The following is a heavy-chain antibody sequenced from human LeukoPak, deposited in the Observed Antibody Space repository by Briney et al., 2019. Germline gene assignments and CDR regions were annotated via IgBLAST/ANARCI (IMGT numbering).Heavy chain of an antibody. CDR1: GGSFSGYY. V-gene: IGHV4-34*01. CDR2: INHSGST. Sequence: ASETLSLTCAVYGGSFSGYYWSWIRQPPGKGLEWIGEINHSGSTNYNPSLKSRVTISVDTSKNQFSLKLSSVTAADTAVYYCARRRLVRSGVDYWGQGTLVTVSS. J-gene: IGHJ4*02. D-gene: IGHD6-19*01. CDR3: ARRRLVRSGVDY.